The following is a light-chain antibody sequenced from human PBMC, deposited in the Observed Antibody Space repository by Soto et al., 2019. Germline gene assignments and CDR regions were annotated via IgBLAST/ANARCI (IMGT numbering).Light chain of an antibody. CDR1: SSDVGGYNY. Sequence: QSALTQPASVSGSPGQSITSSCTGTSSDVGGYNYVSWYQHHPGKAPKLMIYEVSNRPSGVSNRFSGSKSGNTASLTISGLQAEDEADYYCSSYTSSSTLYVFGTGTKVTV. J-gene: IGLJ1*01. CDR2: EVS. V-gene: IGLV2-14*01. CDR3: SSYTSSSTLYV.